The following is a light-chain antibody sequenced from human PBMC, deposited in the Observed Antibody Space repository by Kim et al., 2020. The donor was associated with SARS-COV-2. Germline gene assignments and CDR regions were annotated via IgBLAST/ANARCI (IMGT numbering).Light chain of an antibody. V-gene: IGLV1-40*01. Sequence: RGTSSGTGSSANIGAGYDVHWYQQLPGTAPKLLIYGNSNRPSGVPDRFSGSKSGTSDSLAITGLQAEDEADYYCQSYDSSLSGVVFGGGTQLTVL. J-gene: IGLJ2*01. CDR3: QSYDSSLSGVV. CDR2: GNS. CDR1: SANIGAGYD.